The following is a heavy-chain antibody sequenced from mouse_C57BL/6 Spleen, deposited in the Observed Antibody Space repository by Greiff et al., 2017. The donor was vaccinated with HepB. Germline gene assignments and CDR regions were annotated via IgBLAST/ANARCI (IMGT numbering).Heavy chain of an antibody. V-gene: IGHV5-6*01. CDR2: ISSGGSYT. J-gene: IGHJ4*01. CDR3: ARHGTTVVPYAMDY. Sequence: EVHLVESGGDLVKPGGSLKLSCAASGFTFSSYGMSWVRQTPDKRLEWVATISSGGSYTYYPDSVKGRFTISRDNAKNTLYLQMSSLKSEDTAMYYCARHGTTVVPYAMDYWGQGTSVTVSS. CDR1: GFTFSSYG. D-gene: IGHD1-1*01.